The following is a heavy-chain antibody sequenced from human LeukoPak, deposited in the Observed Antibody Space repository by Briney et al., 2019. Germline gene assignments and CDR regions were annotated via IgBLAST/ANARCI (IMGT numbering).Heavy chain of an antibody. Sequence: GGSLRLSCAASGFIFSSYSMNWVRQAPGKGLEWVSYISSSSSTIYYADSVKGRFTISRDNAKNSLYLQMNSLRAEDTAVYYCARVGAVMVRGVGGFDYWGQGTLVTVSS. CDR2: ISSSSSTI. J-gene: IGHJ4*02. V-gene: IGHV3-48*04. CDR3: ARVGAVMVRGVGGFDY. CDR1: GFIFSSYS. D-gene: IGHD3-10*01.